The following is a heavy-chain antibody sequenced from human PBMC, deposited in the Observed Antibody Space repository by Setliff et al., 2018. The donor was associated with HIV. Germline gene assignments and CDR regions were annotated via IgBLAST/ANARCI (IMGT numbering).Heavy chain of an antibody. V-gene: IGHV1-18*01. CDR1: GYTFNNYG. J-gene: IGHJ4*02. D-gene: IGHD5-12*01. CDR3: ARGKTWLRFLDY. CDR2: INTHSGYT. Sequence: ASVKVSCKASGYTFNNYGISWVRQAPGQGLEWMGWINTHSGYTNYAQNVQGRVTVTMDTSTSTAYMELRSLKSDDAAVYYCARGKTWLRFLDYWGQGTLFTVSS.